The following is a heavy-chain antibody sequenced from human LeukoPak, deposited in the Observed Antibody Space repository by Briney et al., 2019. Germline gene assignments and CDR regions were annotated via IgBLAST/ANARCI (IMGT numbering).Heavy chain of an antibody. CDR3: ASGRQLGY. D-gene: IGHD3-16*01. J-gene: IGHJ4*02. V-gene: IGHV3-7*01. CDR2: IKQDGSEK. Sequence: GGSLRLSCAASGFTFSSFWMSWVRQAPGKGLEWVANIKQDGSEKYYVDSVKGRFTISRDNAKHSLYLQMNSLRAEGTALYYCASGRQLGYWGQGTLVTVSS. CDR1: GFTFSSFW.